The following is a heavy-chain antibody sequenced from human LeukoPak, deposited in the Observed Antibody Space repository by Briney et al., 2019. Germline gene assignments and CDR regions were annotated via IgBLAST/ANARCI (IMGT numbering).Heavy chain of an antibody. CDR1: GYTFSVYH. D-gene: IGHD3-10*01. Sequence: ASVKVSCKASGYTFSVYHIHWVRQAPGQRLEWMGWINPNSGGTKYAQQFQGRVSMTRDTSISTVYMDLSGLRSDDTAVYFCVRGFGELGGFDCWGHGTLLTVSS. CDR3: VRGFGELGGFDC. J-gene: IGHJ4*01. CDR2: INPNSGGT. V-gene: IGHV1-2*02.